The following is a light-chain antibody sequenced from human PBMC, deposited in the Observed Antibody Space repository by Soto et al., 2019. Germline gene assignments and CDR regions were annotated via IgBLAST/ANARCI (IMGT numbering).Light chain of an antibody. CDR3: QSYDSSLSRRV. V-gene: IGLV1-40*01. CDR2: DNN. CDR1: SSNIGAVYD. Sequence: QSVLTQPPSVSGAPGQKVTISCTGNSSNIGAVYDVHWYQQLPGTAPKLLIYDNNNRPSGVPDRFSGSKSGTSASLAITGLQAEDEPDYYCQSYDSSLSRRVFGGGTKLTVL. J-gene: IGLJ2*01.